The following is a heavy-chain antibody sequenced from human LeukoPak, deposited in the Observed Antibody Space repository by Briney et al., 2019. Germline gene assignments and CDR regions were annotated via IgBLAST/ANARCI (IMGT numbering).Heavy chain of an antibody. V-gene: IGHV3-53*01. CDR2: IYSGGST. CDR3: AKDGGENRGSFNY. Sequence: PGGSLRLSCAASGFTVSSNYMSWVRQAPGKGLEWVSVIYSGGSTYYADSVKGRLTISRDNSKSTLYLQMNSLRAEDTAVYYCAKDGGENRGSFNYWGQGTLVTASS. J-gene: IGHJ4*02. D-gene: IGHD2-15*01. CDR1: GFTVSSNY.